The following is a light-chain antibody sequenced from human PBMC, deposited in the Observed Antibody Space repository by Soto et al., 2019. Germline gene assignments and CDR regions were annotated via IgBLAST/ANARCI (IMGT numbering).Light chain of an antibody. CDR2: EVN. Sequence: QSALTQPPSASGSPGQSVTISCTGTSSDVGGYNYVSWYQQHPGKAPILIIYEVNKRPSGVPDRFSGSKSGNTASLTVSGLQAEDEADYYCSSYAGYKNVVVFGGGTKLTVL. J-gene: IGLJ2*01. CDR3: SSYAGYKNVVV. V-gene: IGLV2-8*01. CDR1: SSDVGGYNY.